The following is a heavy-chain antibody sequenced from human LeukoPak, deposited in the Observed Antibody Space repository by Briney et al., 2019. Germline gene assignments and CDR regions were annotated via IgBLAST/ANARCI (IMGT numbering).Heavy chain of an antibody. Sequence: PSETLSLTCTVSGGSVSSGSYYWRWIRQPPGKGLEWIGYIYYSGSTNYNPSLKSRVTISVDTSKNQFSLKLSSVTAADTAVYYCARARAGTSKTYYYYYGMDVWGQGTTVTVSS. J-gene: IGHJ6*02. D-gene: IGHD1-7*01. CDR3: ARARAGTSKTYYYYYGMDV. V-gene: IGHV4-61*01. CDR2: IYYSGST. CDR1: GGSVSSGSYY.